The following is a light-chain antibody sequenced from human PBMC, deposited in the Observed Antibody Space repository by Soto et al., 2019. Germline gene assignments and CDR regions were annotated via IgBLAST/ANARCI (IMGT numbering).Light chain of an antibody. J-gene: IGKJ1*01. V-gene: IGKV1-12*01. CDR3: LQAYNFPRT. CDR2: FAS. Sequence: DIQLTQSPSSVSASVGETFTIIVRRVQPLNGRLAWLQQQPGRAPKLLISFASTLVSGAPPRFSGSGSGTDFSLTINSLQPEDFAIYYCLQAYNFPRTFGQGTRVEVK. CDR1: QPLNGR.